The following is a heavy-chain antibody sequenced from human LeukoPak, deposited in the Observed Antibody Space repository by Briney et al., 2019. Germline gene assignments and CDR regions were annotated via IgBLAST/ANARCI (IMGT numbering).Heavy chain of an antibody. CDR1: GFTFSSYA. CDR3: ASEERWLQTFDY. D-gene: IGHD5-24*01. Sequence: GGSLRLSCAASGFTFSSYAMHWVRQAPGKGLEWVAVISYDGSNKYYADSVKGRFTISRDNSKNTLYLQMNSLRAEDTAVYYCASEERWLQTFDYWGQGTLVTVSS. V-gene: IGHV3-30*04. CDR2: ISYDGSNK. J-gene: IGHJ4*02.